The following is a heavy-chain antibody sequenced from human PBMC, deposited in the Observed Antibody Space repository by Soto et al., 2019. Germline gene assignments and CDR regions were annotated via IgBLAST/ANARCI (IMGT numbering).Heavy chain of an antibody. CDR1: GGSFSGYY. CDR3: AREGRGYGDYVRYYYYGMDV. CDR2: INHSGST. Sequence: KPSETLSLTCAVYGGSFSGYYWSWIRQPPGKGLEWIGEINHSGSTNYNPSLKSRVTISVDTSKNQFSLKLSSVTAADTAVYYCAREGRGYGDYVRYYYYGMDVWGQGTTVTVSS. D-gene: IGHD4-17*01. V-gene: IGHV4-34*01. J-gene: IGHJ6*02.